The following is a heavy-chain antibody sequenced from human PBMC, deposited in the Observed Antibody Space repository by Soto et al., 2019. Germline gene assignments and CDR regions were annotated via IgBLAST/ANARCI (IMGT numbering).Heavy chain of an antibody. J-gene: IGHJ4*02. CDR2: ISAYNSNT. Sequence: QVHLVQSGAEVKKPGASVKVSCKASGYTFTSYGISWVRQAPGQGLEWMGWISAYNSNTNYAKKLQGRVTMTPDTSTSTAYMELRSLRSDDTAVYYCARDLYYNAYYYDSSGYYAPSSYWGQGTLVTVSS. D-gene: IGHD3-22*01. V-gene: IGHV1-18*01. CDR1: GYTFTSYG. CDR3: ARDLYYNAYYYDSSGYYAPSSY.